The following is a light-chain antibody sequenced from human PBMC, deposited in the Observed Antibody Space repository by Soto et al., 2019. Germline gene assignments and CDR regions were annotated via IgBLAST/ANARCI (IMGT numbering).Light chain of an antibody. CDR3: SQYTSRSPPYV. CDR1: SSDVGGYNY. CDR2: DVS. Sequence: QSVLTQPASVSGSPGQSITISCTGTSSDVGGYNYVSWYQQRPGKATKLMIYDVSNRPSGVSNRFTGSKSGNPASLPFFGPQAENGAVYYASQYTSRSPPYVFGIGTKAT. J-gene: IGLJ1*01. V-gene: IGLV2-14*01.